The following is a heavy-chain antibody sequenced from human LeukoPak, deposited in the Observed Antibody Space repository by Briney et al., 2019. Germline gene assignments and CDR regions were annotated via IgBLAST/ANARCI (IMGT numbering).Heavy chain of an antibody. Sequence: SETLSLTCAVYGGSFSGYYWSWIRQPPGKGLEWIGSIYYSGSTYYNPSLKSRVTISVDTSKNQFSLKLSSVTAADTAVYYCARRRIAARRGFDYWGQGTLVTVSS. D-gene: IGHD6-6*01. V-gene: IGHV4-34*01. CDR1: GGSFSGYY. CDR2: IYYSGST. CDR3: ARRRIAARRGFDY. J-gene: IGHJ4*02.